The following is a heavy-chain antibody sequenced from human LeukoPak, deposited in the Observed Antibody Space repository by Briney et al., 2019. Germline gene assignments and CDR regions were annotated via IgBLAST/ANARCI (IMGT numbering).Heavy chain of an antibody. CDR2: IYYSGST. Sequence: PSETLSLTCTVSGGPISSGDYYWSWIRQPPGKGLEWIGYIYYSGSTYYNPSLKSRLTISGDTSKNQFSLRLSSVTAADTAVYYCARGTWSSSIDYWGQGTLVTVSS. V-gene: IGHV4-30-4*01. CDR1: GGPISSGDYY. J-gene: IGHJ4*02. CDR3: ARGTWSSSIDY. D-gene: IGHD6-6*01.